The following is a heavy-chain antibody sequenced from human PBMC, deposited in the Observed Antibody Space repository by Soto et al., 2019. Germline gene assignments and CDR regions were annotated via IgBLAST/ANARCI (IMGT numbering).Heavy chain of an antibody. CDR2: INPSGGSA. CDR1: GYTFTSYY. Sequence: ASVKVSCKASGYTFTSYYMHWVRQAPGQGLEWMGIINPSGGSASYAQKFQGRVTMTRDTSTSTVYMELSSLRSEDTAVYYCSRVDPGETSPFDHWGQGTLVTVSS. D-gene: IGHD3-10*01. J-gene: IGHJ4*02. V-gene: IGHV1-46*03. CDR3: SRVDPGETSPFDH.